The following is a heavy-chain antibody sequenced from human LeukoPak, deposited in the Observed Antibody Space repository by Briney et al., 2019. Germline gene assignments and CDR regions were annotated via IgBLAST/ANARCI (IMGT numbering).Heavy chain of an antibody. CDR3: ARTLGYCSGGSCYYFDY. V-gene: IGHV1-2*02. CDR2: INPNSGGT. Sequence: ASVKVSCKASGYTFTGYYMHWVRQAPGQGLEWMEWINPNSGGTNYAQKFQGRVAMTRDTSISTAYMELSRLRSDDTAVYYCARTLGYCSGGSCYYFDYWGQGTLVTVSS. D-gene: IGHD2-15*01. J-gene: IGHJ4*02. CDR1: GYTFTGYY.